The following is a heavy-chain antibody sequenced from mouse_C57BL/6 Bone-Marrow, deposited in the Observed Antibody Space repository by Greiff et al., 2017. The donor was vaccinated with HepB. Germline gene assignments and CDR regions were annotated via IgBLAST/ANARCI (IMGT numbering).Heavy chain of an antibody. CDR2: ISSGGSYT. V-gene: IGHV5-6*02. CDR3: ARRVTPYWYFDV. J-gene: IGHJ1*03. Sequence: EVKVVESGGDLVKPGGSLKLSCAASGFTFSSYGMSWVRQTPDKRLEWVATISSGGSYTYYPDSVKGRFTISRDNAKNTLYLQMSSLKSEDTAMYYCARRVTPYWYFDVWGTGTTVTVSS. CDR1: GFTFSSYG. D-gene: IGHD2-1*01.